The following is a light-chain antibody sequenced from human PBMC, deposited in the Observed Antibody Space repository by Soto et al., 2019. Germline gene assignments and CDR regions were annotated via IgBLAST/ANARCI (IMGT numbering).Light chain of an antibody. J-gene: IGKJ1*01. CDR2: AAY. V-gene: IGKV3-15*01. CDR1: ESVTSS. CDR3: QQHNIWPLWT. Sequence: EIVMAQSPATLSLSPGDSATLSCRGSESVTSSLAWYQQNPGQPPRLLIYAAYTRATDVPARFSGGGSETEFTLTISSLQSEDFAVYFCQQHNIWPLWTXGQGTKVEI.